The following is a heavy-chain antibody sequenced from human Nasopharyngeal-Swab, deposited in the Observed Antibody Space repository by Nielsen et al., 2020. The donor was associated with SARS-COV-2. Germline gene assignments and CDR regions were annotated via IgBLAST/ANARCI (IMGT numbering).Heavy chain of an antibody. CDR1: GFTFASYW. V-gene: IGHV3-7*01. D-gene: IGHD4/OR15-4a*01. Sequence: GESLKISCAASGFTFASYWMSWVRQAPRKGLEWVANIKQDGGEKYYVDSVKGRFTIARDNAKNLVYLQMNSLRVEDTAVYYCAREGYGAYGDHPDHWGQGTLVTVSS. J-gene: IGHJ4*02. CDR2: IKQDGGEK. CDR3: AREGYGAYGDHPDH.